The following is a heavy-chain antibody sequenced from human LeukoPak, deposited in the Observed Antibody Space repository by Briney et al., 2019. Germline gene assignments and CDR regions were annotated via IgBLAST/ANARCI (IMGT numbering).Heavy chain of an antibody. J-gene: IGHJ3*02. CDR2: ISGSGGST. CDR3: ARDLRADYYDSSGYFAFDI. D-gene: IGHD3-22*01. CDR1: GFSLSSYA. V-gene: IGHV3-23*01. Sequence: GGSLRLSCAASGFSLSSYAMSWVRQAPGKGLEWVSAISGSGGSTYYADSVKGRFTISRDNAKNSLYLQMNSLRAEDTAVYYCARDLRADYYDSSGYFAFDIWGQGTMVTVSS.